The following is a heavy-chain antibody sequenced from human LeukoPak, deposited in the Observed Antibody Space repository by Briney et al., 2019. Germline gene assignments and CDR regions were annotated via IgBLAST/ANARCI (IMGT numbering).Heavy chain of an antibody. V-gene: IGHV4-4*02. CDR1: GGSISSTDW. CDR3: ARGPHFYYYYYMDV. Sequence: SETLSLTCAVSGGSISSTDWWSWVRQPPGKGLEWIGEINHSGSTNYNPSLKSRVTISVDTSKNQFSLKLSSMTAADTAVYYCARGPHFYYYYYMDVWGKGTTVTVSS. CDR2: INHSGST. J-gene: IGHJ6*03.